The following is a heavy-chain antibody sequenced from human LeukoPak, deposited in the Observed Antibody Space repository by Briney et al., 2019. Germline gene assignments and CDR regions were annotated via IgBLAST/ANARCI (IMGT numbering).Heavy chain of an antibody. Sequence: ASVKVSCKASGYTFSSYDINWVRQAAGQGLEWMGWMNPNSGNTGYAQKFQGRVSMTRNISISTAYMELSSLRSEDTAVYYCERSPYDSSGNYSDYWGQGIMVTVSS. V-gene: IGHV1-8*01. D-gene: IGHD3-22*01. J-gene: IGHJ4*02. CDR1: GYTFSSYD. CDR2: MNPNSGNT. CDR3: ERSPYDSSGNYSDY.